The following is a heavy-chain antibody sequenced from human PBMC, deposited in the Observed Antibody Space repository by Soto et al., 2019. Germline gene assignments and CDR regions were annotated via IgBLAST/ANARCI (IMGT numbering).Heavy chain of an antibody. V-gene: IGHV2-5*02. CDR2: IYWDDAK. D-gene: IGHD3-16*01. J-gene: IGHJ4*02. CDR3: AHKGGGDRILDY. CDR1: GFSLSASGVG. Sequence: QITLKESGPTLVKPTQTLTLTCTFSGFSLSASGVGVGWIRQPPGKALEWLAIIYWDDAKHYSPSLKSSLTITKDTPKNQVVLTMTNMDPVETATYYCAHKGGGDRILDYWGQGTLVTVSS.